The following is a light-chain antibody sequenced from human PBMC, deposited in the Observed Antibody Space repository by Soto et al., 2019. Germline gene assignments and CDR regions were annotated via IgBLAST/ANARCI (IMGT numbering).Light chain of an antibody. Sequence: EIVLTQSPGTLSLSPGERATLSCRAIQSVIGRQLAWYQHKPGQAPRLLMFGVSNRATGIPDRFTGSGSGTDFTLTISSLEPEDSAVYYCQQGGDWPPITFGQGTRLEIK. CDR3: QQGGDWPPIT. CDR2: GVS. V-gene: IGKV3-11*01. J-gene: IGKJ5*01. CDR1: QSVIGRQ.